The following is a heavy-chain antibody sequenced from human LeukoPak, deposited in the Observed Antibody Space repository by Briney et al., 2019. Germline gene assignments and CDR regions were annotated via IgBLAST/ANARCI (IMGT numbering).Heavy chain of an antibody. CDR2: MNPNSGNT. CDR3: ASRYYDSSGYFGWRAPPLYYYYYGMDV. Sequence: ASVKVSCKASGYTFTSYDINWVRQATGQGLEWMGWMNPNSGNTGYAQKFQGRVTMTRNTSISTAYTELSSLRSEDTAVYYCASRYYDSSGYFGWRAPPLYYYYYGMDVWGQGTTVTVSS. D-gene: IGHD3-22*01. J-gene: IGHJ6*02. V-gene: IGHV1-8*01. CDR1: GYTFTSYD.